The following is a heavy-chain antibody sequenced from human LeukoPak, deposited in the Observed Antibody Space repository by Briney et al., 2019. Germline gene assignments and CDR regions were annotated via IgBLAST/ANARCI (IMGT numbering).Heavy chain of an antibody. CDR3: ARGEQQWLGGYFDY. J-gene: IGHJ4*02. CDR1: GFTFSSYS. V-gene: IGHV3-21*01. Sequence: SGGSLRLSCAASGFTFSSYSMNWVRQAPGKGLEWVSSISSSSSYIYYADSVKGRFTISRDNAKNSLYLQMNSLRAEDTAVYYCARGEQQWLGGYFDYWGQGTLVTVSS. D-gene: IGHD6-19*01. CDR2: ISSSSSYI.